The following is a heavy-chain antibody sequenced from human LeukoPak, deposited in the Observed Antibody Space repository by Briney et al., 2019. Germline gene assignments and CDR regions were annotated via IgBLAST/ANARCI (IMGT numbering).Heavy chain of an antibody. CDR2: ISSSGSTI. CDR1: GFTFSSYE. Sequence: GGSLRLSCAASGFTFSSYEMNWVRQAPGKGLEWVSYISSSGSTIYYADSVKGRFTISRDNAKNSLYLQMNSLRAEDTAVYYCARDPRHCSGGSCYSSIDYWGQGTLVTVSS. J-gene: IGHJ4*02. V-gene: IGHV3-48*03. D-gene: IGHD2-15*01. CDR3: ARDPRHCSGGSCYSSIDY.